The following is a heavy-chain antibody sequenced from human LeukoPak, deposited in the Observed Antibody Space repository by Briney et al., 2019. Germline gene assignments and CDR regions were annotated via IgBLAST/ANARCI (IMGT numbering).Heavy chain of an antibody. J-gene: IGHJ3*02. V-gene: IGHV3-11*01. Sequence: GGTLRLSCAASGFTVSSNYMSWVRQAPGKGLEWVSYISSSGSTIYYADSVKGRFTISRDNAKNSLYLQMNSLRAEDTAVYYCAMRYYDSSGEGLDAFDIWGQGTMVTVSS. CDR3: AMRYYDSSGEGLDAFDI. D-gene: IGHD3-22*01. CDR2: ISSSGSTI. CDR1: GFTVSSNY.